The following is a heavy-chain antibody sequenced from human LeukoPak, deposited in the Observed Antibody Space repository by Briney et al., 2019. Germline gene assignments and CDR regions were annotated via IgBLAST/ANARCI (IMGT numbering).Heavy chain of an antibody. CDR1: GFTFSNYW. CDR2: IDGDGSST. V-gene: IGHV3-74*01. D-gene: IGHD1-26*01. CDR3: ARTIVGAAFDY. J-gene: IGHJ4*02. Sequence: GGSLRLSCAASGFTFSNYWMHWVCQAPGKGLVWVSRIDGDGSSTSYADSVKGRFTISRDNAKNTLYLQMTSLRAEDTAVYYCARTIVGAAFDYWGQGTLVTVSS.